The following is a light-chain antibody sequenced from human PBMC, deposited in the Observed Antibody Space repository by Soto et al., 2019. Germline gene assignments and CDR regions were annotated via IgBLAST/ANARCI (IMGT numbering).Light chain of an antibody. V-gene: IGKV3-11*01. CDR3: QPSSNWPIT. CDR1: QSVSSY. J-gene: IGKJ3*01. Sequence: EMVLTQSPATLSLSPGERATLAGRASQSVSSYLAWYQQKPGQAPSLLIYDASNRATGIPARFRGSRYGTDFTLTISSLEPDDFGVYYCQPSSNWPITFGPGTKVDIK. CDR2: DAS.